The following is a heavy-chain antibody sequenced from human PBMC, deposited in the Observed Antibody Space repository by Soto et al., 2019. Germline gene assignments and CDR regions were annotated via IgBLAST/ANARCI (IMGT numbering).Heavy chain of an antibody. CDR2: ILNDGSEQ. CDR3: VRDDDYGPNARDM. CDR1: GFTFRNYG. J-gene: IGHJ3*02. D-gene: IGHD3-10*01. Sequence: QMQLVESGGGVVQPGRSLRLSCAASGFTFRNYGMHWVRQAPGKGLEWVSLILNDGSEQVYRDSVKGRFTISRDNSRNTLYLEMNSLRDHETALYYCVRDDDYGPNARDMWGPGTMVSVTS. V-gene: IGHV3-33*01.